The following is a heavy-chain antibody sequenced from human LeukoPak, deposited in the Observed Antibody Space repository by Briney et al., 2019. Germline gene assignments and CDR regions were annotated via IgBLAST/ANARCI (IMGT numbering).Heavy chain of an antibody. D-gene: IGHD6-13*01. J-gene: IGHJ4*02. Sequence: GGSLRLSCAASGFIFSSYSMSWVRQAPGKGLEWVSYITSSSSIIYYADSVKGRLTVSRDNARNSVYLQMNSLRAEDTAVYYCARISSSWYYFDYWGQGTLVTVSS. CDR2: ITSSSSII. V-gene: IGHV3-48*04. CDR3: ARISSSWYYFDY. CDR1: GFIFSSYS.